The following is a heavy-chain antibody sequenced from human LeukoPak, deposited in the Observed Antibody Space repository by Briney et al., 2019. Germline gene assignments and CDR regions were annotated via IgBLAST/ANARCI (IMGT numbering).Heavy chain of an antibody. CDR2: IKQDGSEK. CDR3: ARDGSSSLDY. V-gene: IGHV3-7*03. D-gene: IGHD5-12*01. J-gene: IGHJ4*02. CDR1: GFTFSSYA. Sequence: GGSLRLSCAASGFTFSSYAMSWVRQAPGKGLEWVANIKQDGSEKYYVDSVKGRFTISRDNAKNSLYLQMNSLRAEDTAVYYCARDGSSSLDYWGQGTLVTVSS.